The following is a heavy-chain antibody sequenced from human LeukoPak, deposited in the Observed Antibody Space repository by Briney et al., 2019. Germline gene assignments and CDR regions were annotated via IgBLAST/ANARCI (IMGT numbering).Heavy chain of an antibody. Sequence: ASMKVSCKASGGTFSSYAISWVRQAPGQGLEWIGGIIPIFGTANYAQKFQGRVTITADESTSTAYMELSSLRSEDTAVYYCAREARSYYYGSGSYYNAYYWGQGTLVTVSS. D-gene: IGHD3-10*01. CDR2: IIPIFGTA. V-gene: IGHV1-69*01. CDR1: GGTFSSYA. CDR3: AREARSYYYGSGSYYNAYY. J-gene: IGHJ4*02.